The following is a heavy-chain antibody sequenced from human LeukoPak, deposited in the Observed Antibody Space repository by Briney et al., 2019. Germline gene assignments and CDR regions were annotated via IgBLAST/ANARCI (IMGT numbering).Heavy chain of an antibody. V-gene: IGHV1-18*04. J-gene: IGHJ4*02. CDR3: ARAFLDGSGWDGERGFFDY. Sequence: ASVKVSCKASGYTFTGYYMHWVRQAPGQGLECMGWISAYNGNTNYAQKLQGRVTIPTDTSTHTAYMELKSLRSDDTAVYYCARAFLDGSGWDGERGFFDYWGQGNLGTVSS. CDR1: GYTFTGYY. CDR2: ISAYNGNT. D-gene: IGHD6-19*01.